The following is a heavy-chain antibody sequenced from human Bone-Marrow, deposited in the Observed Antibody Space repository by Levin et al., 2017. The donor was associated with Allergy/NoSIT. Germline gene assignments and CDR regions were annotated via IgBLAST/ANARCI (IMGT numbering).Heavy chain of an antibody. CDR2: VYSDGTT. V-gene: IGHV3-53*01. D-gene: IGHD5-18*01. CDR3: ARDPGIQLSMDV. Sequence: GGSLRLSCAASGFTVSSNSMNWVRQAPGKGLEWVSLVYSDGTTYYADSVKGRFAISRDNAKNTVYLHMNSLRFEDTGIYYCARDPGIQLSMDVWGQGTPVTVSS. CDR1: GFTVSSNS. J-gene: IGHJ6*02.